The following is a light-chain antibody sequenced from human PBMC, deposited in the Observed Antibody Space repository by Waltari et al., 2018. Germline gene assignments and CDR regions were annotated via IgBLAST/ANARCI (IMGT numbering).Light chain of an antibody. J-gene: IGLJ3*02. CDR2: EEI. CDR3: CSYAGVSTWV. Sequence: QSALTQPASVSGSPGQSITISCTGISSDFRNYNLVSWYQQHPGEAPKLIIYEEIKRPSGVSHRVSGSKSGDTASLTISGLQAEDESDYYCCSYAGVSTWVFGGGTKVTVL. V-gene: IGLV2-23*01. CDR1: SSDFRNYNL.